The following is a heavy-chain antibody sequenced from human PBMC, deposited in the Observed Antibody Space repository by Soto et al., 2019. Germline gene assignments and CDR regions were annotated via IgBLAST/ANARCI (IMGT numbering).Heavy chain of an antibody. Sequence: SETLSLTCTVSGGSISISSYYWCWIRQPPGKGLEWIGSIYYSGSTYYNPSLESRVTISVDTSKNQFSLKLSSVTAADTAVYYCARLCGYYYDSSGYQTWFDPWGQGTLVT. CDR3: ARLCGYYYDSSGYQTWFDP. J-gene: IGHJ5*02. V-gene: IGHV4-39*01. CDR1: GGSISISSYY. D-gene: IGHD3-22*01. CDR2: IYYSGST.